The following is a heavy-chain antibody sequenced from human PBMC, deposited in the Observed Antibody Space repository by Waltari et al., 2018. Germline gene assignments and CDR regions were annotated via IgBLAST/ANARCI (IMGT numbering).Heavy chain of an antibody. Sequence: QVQLQESGPGLVKPSETLSLTCTVSGGSISNYYWSWIRQSPGKGLEWIGSIYYSGSTNYNPSLKSRVTLSVDTSKNHFSLKLSSVTAADTALYYCARQGHYDFWTGYYLFDYWGQGTLVTVS. V-gene: IGHV4-59*08. CDR2: IYYSGST. D-gene: IGHD3-3*01. CDR1: GGSISNYY. CDR3: ARQGHYDFWTGYYLFDY. J-gene: IGHJ4*02.